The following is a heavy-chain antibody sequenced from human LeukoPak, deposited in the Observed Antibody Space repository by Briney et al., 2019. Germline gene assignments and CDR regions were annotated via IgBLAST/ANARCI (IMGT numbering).Heavy chain of an antibody. Sequence: SETLSLTCTVSGGSINSGGYYWSWIRQHPGKGLEWIGYISYSGSTYYNPSLKSRLTISLDTSKNQFSLRLSSVCAADTAVYFCAVGPHHYFDSWGQGTLVTVSS. J-gene: IGHJ4*02. CDR3: AVGPHHYFDS. CDR1: GGSINSGGYY. V-gene: IGHV4-31*03. CDR2: ISYSGST.